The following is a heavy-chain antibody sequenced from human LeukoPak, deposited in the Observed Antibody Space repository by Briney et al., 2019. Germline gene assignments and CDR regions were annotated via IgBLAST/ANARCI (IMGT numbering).Heavy chain of an antibody. Sequence: SETLSLTCTVSGGSISSYYWSWIRQPAGKGLEWIGRIYTSGSTNYNPSLKSRVTMSVDTSKNQFSLKLSSVTAADTAVYYCARDKTFYGDYVRYYYMDVWGKGTTVTVSS. D-gene: IGHD4-17*01. CDR1: GGSISSYY. V-gene: IGHV4-4*07. CDR3: ARDKTFYGDYVRYYYMDV. J-gene: IGHJ6*03. CDR2: IYTSGST.